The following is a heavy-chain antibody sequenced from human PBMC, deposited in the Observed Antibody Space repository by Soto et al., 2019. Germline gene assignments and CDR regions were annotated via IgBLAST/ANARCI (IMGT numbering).Heavy chain of an antibody. CDR3: ARVSYDFWSGYYYTYYFGY. CDR2: MYYSGST. J-gene: IGHJ4*02. Sequence: SLTCTVSGGSVSSGSYNWGWIRQPPGKGLEWIGFMYYSGSTNYTPSLKSRVTMSIDTSRNQFSLKLNSVTAADTAVYYCARVSYDFWSGYYYTYYFGYCGQGVLVTVS. V-gene: IGHV4-61*01. CDR1: GGSVSSGSYN. D-gene: IGHD3-3*01.